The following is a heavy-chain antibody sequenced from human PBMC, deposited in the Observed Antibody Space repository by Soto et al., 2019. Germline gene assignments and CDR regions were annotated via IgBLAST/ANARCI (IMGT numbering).Heavy chain of an antibody. CDR1: GFTFSSYA. J-gene: IGHJ4*02. Sequence: QVQLVGSGGGVVQPGRSLRLSCAASGFTFSSYAMHWVRQAPGKGLEWVAVISYDGSNKYYADSVKGRLTISRDNSKNTLYLQMNSRRAEDTAVYYCARGIVDTAMVDYWGQGTLVTVSS. V-gene: IGHV3-30-3*01. D-gene: IGHD5-18*01. CDR2: ISYDGSNK. CDR3: ARGIVDTAMVDY.